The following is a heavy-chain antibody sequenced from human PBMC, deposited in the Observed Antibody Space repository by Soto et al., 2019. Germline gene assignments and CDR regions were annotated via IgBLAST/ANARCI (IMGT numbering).Heavy chain of an antibody. J-gene: IGHJ6*02. CDR1: GLTLSGYD. V-gene: IGHV3-13*01. Sequence: GGSLRLSCASSGLTLSGYDIHWARQATGKGLEWVSGIGSAGDTYSEDSVKGRFTISRENAKNSLYLQMNSLRVGDTAVYYCTRKTPTNGMAVWGQGTTVTVSS. D-gene: IGHD2-15*01. CDR2: IGSAGDT. CDR3: TRKTPTNGMAV.